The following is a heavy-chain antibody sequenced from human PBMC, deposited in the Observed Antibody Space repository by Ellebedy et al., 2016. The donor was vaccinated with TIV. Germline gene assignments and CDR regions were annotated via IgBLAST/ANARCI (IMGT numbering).Heavy chain of an antibody. V-gene: IGHV3-23*01. CDR1: GFTWSV. J-gene: IGHJ1*01. CDR2: VSVSGISA. D-gene: IGHD3-3*01. CDR3: ATALREQKLINEYFQH. Sequence: GESLKISXAASGFTWSVISWVRQAPGKGLEWVSCVSVSGISAYYADSVKVRFTITRDNANNIVHLQMNSQRAEDTALYYCATALREQKLINEYFQHWGQGTMVTVSS.